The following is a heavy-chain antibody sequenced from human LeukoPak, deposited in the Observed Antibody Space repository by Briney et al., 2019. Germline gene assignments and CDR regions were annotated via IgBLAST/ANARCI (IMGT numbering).Heavy chain of an antibody. J-gene: IGHJ4*01. Sequence: SQTLSLTCAISGDSVFSNSVAWNWTRQSPSRGLEWLGRTYYRSKWFNDYTVSMKGRVTVNPDTSKNQFSLQLNSVTPEDTAVYYCAREDRLGHFDCWGQGTLVTVSS. D-gene: IGHD1-26*01. V-gene: IGHV6-1*01. CDR2: TYYRSKWFN. CDR3: AREDRLGHFDC. CDR1: GDSVFSNSVA.